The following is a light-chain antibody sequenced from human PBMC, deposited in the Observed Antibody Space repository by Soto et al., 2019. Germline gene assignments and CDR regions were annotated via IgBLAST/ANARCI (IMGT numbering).Light chain of an antibody. J-gene: IGKJ4*01. CDR2: GAS. V-gene: IGKV1D-12*01. CDR3: QQASSFPLT. CDR1: QGIGSW. Sequence: DIQMTQSPSSVSASVGDRVTITCRASQGIGSWLAWYQQKPGKAPNLLIYGASSLQSGVPSRFSGSRSETDFTLTISSLQPEDVATYYCQQASSFPLTFGGGTKVEI.